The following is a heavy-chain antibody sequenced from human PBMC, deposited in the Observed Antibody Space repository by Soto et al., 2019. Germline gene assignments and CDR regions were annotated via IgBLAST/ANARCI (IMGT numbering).Heavy chain of an antibody. J-gene: IGHJ3*02. CDR3: ARDGGGTAAIDAFDI. Sequence: GGSLRLSCAASGFTFSSYWMHWVRQAPGKGLVWVSRINSDGSSTSYADSVKGRFTISRDNAKNTLYLQMNSLRAEDTAVYYCARDGGGTAAIDAFDIWGQGTMVTVS. V-gene: IGHV3-74*01. CDR1: GFTFSSYW. D-gene: IGHD2-2*02. CDR2: INSDGSST.